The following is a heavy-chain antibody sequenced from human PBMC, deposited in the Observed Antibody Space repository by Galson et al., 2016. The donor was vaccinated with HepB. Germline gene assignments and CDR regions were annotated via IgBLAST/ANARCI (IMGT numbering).Heavy chain of an antibody. CDR1: GFTFDKYG. D-gene: IGHD6-19*01. J-gene: IGHJ4*02. CDR3: AIDPSQWHDLFFGN. CDR2: ICGRCGDM. Sequence: SLRLSCAASGFTFDKYGMTWFRQAPGKGLEWVSTICGRCGDMDYADSVKGRFTISRDDSKNTLYLHMNSLRVEDTAIYYWAIDPSQWHDLFFGNWAQGTLVTVSA. V-gene: IGHV3-23*01.